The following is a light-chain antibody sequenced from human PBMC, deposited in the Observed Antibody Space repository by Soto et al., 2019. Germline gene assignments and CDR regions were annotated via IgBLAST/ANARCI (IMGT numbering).Light chain of an antibody. CDR2: DAS. V-gene: IGKV1-9*01. Sequence: DIQLTQSPSFLSASVGDRVTITCRASQGISTFLAWYQQHPGTAPKRLIYDASNLQSGVPSRFSGSGSGTEFTLTISSLQPEDFATYFCQQSSRTPWTFGQGTKVDIK. CDR3: QQSSRTPWT. J-gene: IGKJ1*01. CDR1: QGISTF.